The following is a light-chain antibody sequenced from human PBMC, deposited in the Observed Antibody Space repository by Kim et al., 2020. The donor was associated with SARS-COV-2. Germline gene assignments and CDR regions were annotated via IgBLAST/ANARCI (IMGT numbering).Light chain of an antibody. CDR1: ESVSSD. J-gene: IGKJ5*01. V-gene: IGKV3-11*01. CDR3: QQRHAWPVT. CDR2: DTS. Sequence: FAPGERAPPSCRASESVSSDLAWYQQKPGQAPRVFIYDTSNRATGVPARFSGSGSGTDFSLTISSLEPEDFAVYYCQQRHAWPVTFGQGTRLEIK.